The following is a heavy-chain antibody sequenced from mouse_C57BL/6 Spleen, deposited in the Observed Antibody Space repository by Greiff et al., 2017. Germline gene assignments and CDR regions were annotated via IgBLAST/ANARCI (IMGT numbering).Heavy chain of an antibody. D-gene: IGHD1-1*01. CDR1: GFTFSSYA. CDR2: ISSGGDYI. V-gene: IGHV5-9-1*02. CDR3: TRGIITTVGYFDV. J-gene: IGHJ1*03. Sequence: VESGEGLVKPGGSLKLSCAASGFTFSSYAMSWVRQTPEKRLEWVAYISSGGDYIYYADTVKGRFTISRDNARNTLYLQMSSLKSEDTAMYYCTRGIITTVGYFDVWGTGTTVTVSS.